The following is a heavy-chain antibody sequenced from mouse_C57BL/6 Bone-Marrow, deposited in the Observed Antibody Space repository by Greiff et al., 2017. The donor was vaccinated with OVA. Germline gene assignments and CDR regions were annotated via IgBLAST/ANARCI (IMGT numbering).Heavy chain of an antibody. Sequence: EVMLVESGEGLVKPGGSLKLSCAASGFTFSSYAMSWVRQTPEKRLEWVAYISSGGDYIYYADTVKGRFTIARDNARNTLYLQMSSLKAEDTAMYYCTRRVTTVVDWYFDVWGTGTTVTVSS. V-gene: IGHV5-9-1*02. CDR1: GFTFSSYA. CDR2: ISSGGDYI. D-gene: IGHD1-1*01. J-gene: IGHJ1*03. CDR3: TRRVTTVVDWYFDV.